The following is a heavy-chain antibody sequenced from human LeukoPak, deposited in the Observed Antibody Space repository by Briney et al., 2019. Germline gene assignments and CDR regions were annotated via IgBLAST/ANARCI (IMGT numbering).Heavy chain of an antibody. CDR2: IYSGGKT. CDR1: VFTHSSNS. D-gene: IGHD2-15*01. Sequence: GGSLRLSCTVSVFTHSSNSWSWVRPAPGKGLEWDSFIYSGGKTHSSDSVKGRFTISRDNSKNTLYLQTSSLRAEDTPIYYCARRAGEYSHPYDYWGQGTLVTVSS. J-gene: IGHJ4*02. V-gene: IGHV3-53*01. CDR3: ARRAGEYSHPYDY.